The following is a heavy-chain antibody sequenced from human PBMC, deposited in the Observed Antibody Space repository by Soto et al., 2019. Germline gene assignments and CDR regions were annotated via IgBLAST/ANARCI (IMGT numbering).Heavy chain of an antibody. V-gene: IGHV5-51*01. Sequence: PGESLKIPCKGSGYNFINHWNAWVRQMPGKGLEWMGIVYPDDSDTRYSPSFQGQVTISADKSISTAYLQWSSLEASDTAMYYCARPTYCSSTHCSPFDYWGQGTLVTVSS. CDR3: ARPTYCSSTHCSPFDY. J-gene: IGHJ4*02. CDR2: VYPDDSDT. D-gene: IGHD2-2*01. CDR1: GYNFINHW.